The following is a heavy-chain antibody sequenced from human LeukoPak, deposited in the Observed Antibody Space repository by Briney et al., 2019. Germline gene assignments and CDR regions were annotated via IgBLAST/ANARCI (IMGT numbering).Heavy chain of an antibody. Sequence: GGSLRLSCAASGFTFSGSAMHWVRQASGKGLEWVGRIRSKANSYATAYAASVKGRFTISRDDSKNTAYLQMNSLKTEDTAVYYCTSSHESIVGVTALDYWGQGTLVTVSS. CDR1: GFTFSGSA. J-gene: IGHJ4*02. CDR2: IRSKANSYAT. V-gene: IGHV3-73*01. CDR3: TSSHESIVGVTALDY. D-gene: IGHD1-26*01.